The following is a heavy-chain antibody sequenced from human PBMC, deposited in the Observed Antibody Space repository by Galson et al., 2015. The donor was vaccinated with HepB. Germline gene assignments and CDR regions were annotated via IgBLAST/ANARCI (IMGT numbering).Heavy chain of an antibody. CDR3: ARDLAGSWYQLLTEYYGMDV. D-gene: IGHD2-2*01. J-gene: IGHJ6*02. CDR2: ISYDGSNK. Sequence: SLRLSCAASGFTFSSYAMHWVRQAPGKGLEWVAVISYDGSNKYYADSVKGRFTISRDNSKNTLYLQMNSLRAEDTAVYYCARDLAGSWYQLLTEYYGMDVWGQGTTVTVSS. V-gene: IGHV3-30*04. CDR1: GFTFSSYA.